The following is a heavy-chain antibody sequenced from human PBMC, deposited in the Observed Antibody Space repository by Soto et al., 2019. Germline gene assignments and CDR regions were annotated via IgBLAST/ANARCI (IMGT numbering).Heavy chain of an antibody. V-gene: IGHV3-23*01. Sequence: GSLRLSCAASGFTFSSYAMSWVRQAPGKGLEWVSAISGSGGSTYYADSVKGRFTISRDNSKNTLYLQMNSLRAEDTAVYYCAKDGSSGYSSGRYVNYWGQGTLVTVSS. J-gene: IGHJ4*02. CDR2: ISGSGGST. CDR1: GFTFSSYA. D-gene: IGHD6-19*01. CDR3: AKDGSSGYSSGRYVNY.